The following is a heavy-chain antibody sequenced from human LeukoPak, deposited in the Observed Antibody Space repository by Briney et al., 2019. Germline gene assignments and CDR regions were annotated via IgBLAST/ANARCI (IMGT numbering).Heavy chain of an antibody. CDR2: ISSSGSTI. Sequence: GGSLRLSCAASGFTFSSYEMNWVRQAPGKGLEWVSYISSSGSTIYYADSVKGRFTISRDNSKNTLYLQMNSLRAEDTAVYYCARDYYDSSGYYPWGYWGQGTLVTVSS. D-gene: IGHD3-22*01. CDR1: GFTFSSYE. V-gene: IGHV3-48*03. J-gene: IGHJ4*02. CDR3: ARDYYDSSGYYPWGY.